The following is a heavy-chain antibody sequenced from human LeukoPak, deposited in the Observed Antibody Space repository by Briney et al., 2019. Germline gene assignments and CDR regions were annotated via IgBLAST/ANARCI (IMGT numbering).Heavy chain of an antibody. Sequence: ASVKVSCKASGYTFTSYYMQWVRQAPRHGLEWMGIIIPTGGSTSYAQKFQGRVTMTRDTSTSTVYMELSSLRSEDTAVYYCARWWDDGSGYSYLYGMDVWGQGTTVTVSS. CDR3: ARWWDDGSGYSYLYGMDV. D-gene: IGHD3-22*01. J-gene: IGHJ6*02. CDR2: IIPTGGST. V-gene: IGHV1-46*01. CDR1: GYTFTSYY.